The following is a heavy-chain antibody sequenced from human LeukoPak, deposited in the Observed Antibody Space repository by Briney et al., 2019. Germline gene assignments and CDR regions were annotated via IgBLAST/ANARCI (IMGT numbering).Heavy chain of an antibody. Sequence: PGGSLRPSCAASGFTFSSYAMSWVRQAPGKGLEWVANIKQDGSEKYYVDSVKGRFTISRDNAKNSLYLQMNSLRAEDTAVYYCARVGPSGQLLPYYYYYYMDVWGKGTTVTVSS. CDR3: ARVGPSGQLLPYYYYYYMDV. CDR2: IKQDGSEK. J-gene: IGHJ6*03. V-gene: IGHV3-7*01. D-gene: IGHD2-2*01. CDR1: GFTFSSYA.